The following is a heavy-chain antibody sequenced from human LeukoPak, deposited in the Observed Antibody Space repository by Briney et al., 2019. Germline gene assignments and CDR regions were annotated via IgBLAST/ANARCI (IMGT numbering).Heavy chain of an antibody. Sequence: ASVEVSCKASGYTFTGYYMHWVRQAPGQGLEWMGWINPNSGGTNYAQKFQGWVTMTRDTSISTAYMELSRLRSDDTAVYYCARGRGVGGYYYYGMDVWGQGTTVTVSS. V-gene: IGHV1-2*04. D-gene: IGHD3-10*01. CDR3: ARGRGVGGYYYYGMDV. J-gene: IGHJ6*02. CDR1: GYTFTGYY. CDR2: INPNSGGT.